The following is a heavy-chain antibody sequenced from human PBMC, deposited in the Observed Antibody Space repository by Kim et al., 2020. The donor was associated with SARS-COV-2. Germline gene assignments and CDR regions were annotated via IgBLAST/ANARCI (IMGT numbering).Heavy chain of an antibody. J-gene: IGHJ4*02. D-gene: IGHD5-18*01. CDR1: GFTFSSYG. Sequence: GGSLRLSCAASGFTFSSYGMHWVRQAPGKGLEWVAVISYDGSNKYYADSVKGRFTISRDNSKNTLYLQMNSLRAEDTAVYYCAKDGADTAMPDWGQGTLVTVSS. CDR2: ISYDGSNK. V-gene: IGHV3-30*18. CDR3: AKDGADTAMPD.